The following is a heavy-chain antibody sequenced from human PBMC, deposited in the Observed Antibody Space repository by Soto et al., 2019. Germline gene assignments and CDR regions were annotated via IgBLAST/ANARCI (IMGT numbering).Heavy chain of an antibody. D-gene: IGHD4-17*01. CDR2: IYYSGIT. Sequence: QVRLEESGPGLVKPSETLSLICSVSGGSVNNANYFWNWIRHHPENGLEWIGYIYYSGITRYNPSFKNRATLSIDTSKNQFSLRLNSVTVADTAVYFCARDADYGGSRGGMDVWGRGTTVTVSS. J-gene: IGHJ6*02. V-gene: IGHV4-31*03. CDR3: ARDADYGGSRGGMDV. CDR1: GGSVNNANYF.